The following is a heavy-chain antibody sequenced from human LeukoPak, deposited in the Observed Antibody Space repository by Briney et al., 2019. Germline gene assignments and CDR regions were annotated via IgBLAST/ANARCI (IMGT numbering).Heavy chain of an antibody. D-gene: IGHD6-19*01. J-gene: IGHJ4*02. CDR2: IWDDGSEK. Sequence: PGGSLRLSCAASGFTFSHYGMHWVRQAPGKGLEWVAVIWDDGSEKYYAGFVEGRFAISRDNSKNTLYLQMNSLRTEDTAVYYCATSYSTGWYRGYFDYWGQGTLVTVSS. CDR3: ATSYSTGWYRGYFDY. CDR1: GFTFSHYG. V-gene: IGHV3-33*01.